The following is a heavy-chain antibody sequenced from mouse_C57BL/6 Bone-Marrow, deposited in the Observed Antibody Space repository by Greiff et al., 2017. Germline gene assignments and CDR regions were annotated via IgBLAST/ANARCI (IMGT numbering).Heavy chain of an antibody. CDR1: GYAFTNYL. Sequence: VKLMESGAELVRPGTSVKVSCKASGYAFTNYLIEWVKQRPGQGLEWIGVINPGSGGTNYNEKFKGKATLTADKSSSTAYMQLSSLTSEDSAVYFCARSEGIYYYGSSGYFDVWGTGTTVTVSS. CDR2: INPGSGGT. D-gene: IGHD1-1*01. J-gene: IGHJ1*03. CDR3: ARSEGIYYYGSSGYFDV. V-gene: IGHV1-54*01.